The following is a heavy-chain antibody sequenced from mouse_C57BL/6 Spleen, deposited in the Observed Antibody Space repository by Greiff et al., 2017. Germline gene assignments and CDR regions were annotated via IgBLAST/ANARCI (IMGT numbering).Heavy chain of an antibody. Sequence: QVQLQQPGAELVRPGTSVKLSCKASGYTFTSYWMHWVKQRPGQGLEWIGMIATSDSYTTYNQKFKGKATLTVDTSSSTASMQLRRLTSEGSAVYYCARFAQAKEGFAYWGQVTLVTVSA. CDR1: GYTFTSYW. CDR3: ARFAQAKEGFAY. D-gene: IGHD3-2*02. V-gene: IGHV1-59*01. CDR2: IATSDSYT. J-gene: IGHJ3*01.